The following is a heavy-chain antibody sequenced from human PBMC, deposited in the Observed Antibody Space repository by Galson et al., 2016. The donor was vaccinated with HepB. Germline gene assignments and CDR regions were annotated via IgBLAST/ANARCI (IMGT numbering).Heavy chain of an antibody. CDR1: GFTFSDFG. CDR3: TKIAGDYHYYNYGLDV. V-gene: IGHV3-30*18. Sequence: SLRLSCAASGFTFSDFGMHWVRQAPGKGLEWVALILYDGSREYYVDSVEGRFTVSRDNSKNTLYLQMNSLRPEDTAVYYCTKIAGDYHYYNYGLDVWGQGTTVIV. CDR2: ILYDGSRE. D-gene: IGHD4-17*01. J-gene: IGHJ6*02.